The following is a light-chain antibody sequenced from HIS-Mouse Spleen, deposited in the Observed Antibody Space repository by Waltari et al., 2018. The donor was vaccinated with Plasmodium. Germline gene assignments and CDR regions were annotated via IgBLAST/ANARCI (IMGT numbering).Light chain of an antibody. Sequence: AIQMTQSPSSLSASVGDRVTITCRASQGIRNDLGGYQQKPGKAPKLLISAASSLQSGVPSRFSGSGSGTDFTRTISSLQPEDFATYYCLQDYNYPYTFGQGTKLEIK. CDR2: AAS. V-gene: IGKV1-6*01. CDR1: QGIRND. CDR3: LQDYNYPYT. J-gene: IGKJ2*01.